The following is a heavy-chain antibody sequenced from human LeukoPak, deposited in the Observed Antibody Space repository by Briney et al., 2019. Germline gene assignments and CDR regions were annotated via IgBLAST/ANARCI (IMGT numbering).Heavy chain of an antibody. D-gene: IGHD6-19*01. V-gene: IGHV4-34*01. CDR3: ASTSDRVAGANWFDP. CDR2: INHSGST. Sequence: PSETLSLTCAVYGGSFSGYCWSWIRQPPGKGLEWIGEINHSGSTNYNPSLKSQVTISVDTSKNQFSLKLSSVAAADTAVYYCASTSDRVAGANWFDPWGQGTLVTVSS. CDR1: GGSFSGYC. J-gene: IGHJ5*02.